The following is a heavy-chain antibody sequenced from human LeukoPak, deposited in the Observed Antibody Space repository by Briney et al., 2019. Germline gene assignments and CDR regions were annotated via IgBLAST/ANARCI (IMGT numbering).Heavy chain of an antibody. CDR2: ISYDGSNK. CDR1: GFTFSGIA. Sequence: PGGSPRLSCAASGFTFSGIAMHWVRQTPGKGLEWVAAISYDGSNKYYADSVEGRFTISRDNSQNTLYLQMNSLRVEDTAVYYCARDSSPYSNSWPYYFDYWGQGTLVTVSS. D-gene: IGHD6-13*01. J-gene: IGHJ4*02. V-gene: IGHV3-30-3*01. CDR3: ARDSSPYSNSWPYYFDY.